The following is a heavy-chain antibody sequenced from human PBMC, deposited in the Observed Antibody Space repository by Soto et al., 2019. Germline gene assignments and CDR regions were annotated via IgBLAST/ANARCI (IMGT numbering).Heavy chain of an antibody. CDR3: TKASSDRHHMGV. CDR1: GFTFSNFV. CDR2: ITETGGDT. Sequence: EVQLLESGGGLVQPGGSLRLSCAASGFTFSNFVMRWVRQTPGKGLEWVSTITETGGDTYYTDSVKGRFTVSRDNSKNTFYLQMTSLRAEDTALYYCTKASSDRHHMGVWGQGTTVTVSS. J-gene: IGHJ6*02. V-gene: IGHV3-23*01.